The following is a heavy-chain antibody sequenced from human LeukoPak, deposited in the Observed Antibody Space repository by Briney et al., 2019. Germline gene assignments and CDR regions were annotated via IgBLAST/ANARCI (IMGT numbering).Heavy chain of an antibody. D-gene: IGHD3-16*01. CDR3: ARGLGAFPHRSPRFRWFDP. CDR1: GGSFSDYS. J-gene: IGHJ5*02. V-gene: IGHV4-59*01. Sequence: PSETLSLTCAVYGGSFSDYSWTWIRQPPGRGLEWIGYIYYSGSTNYNPSLKSRVTISVDTSKNQFSLKLSSVTAADTAVYYCARGLGAFPHRSPRFRWFDPWGQGTLVTVSS. CDR2: IYYSGST.